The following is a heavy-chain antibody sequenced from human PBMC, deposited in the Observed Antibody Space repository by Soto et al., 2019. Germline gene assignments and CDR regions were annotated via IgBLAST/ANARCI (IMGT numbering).Heavy chain of an antibody. CDR3: ARVRRGYSGYVVGYYYGMDV. Sequence: SETLSLTCAVYGGSFSGYYWSWIRQPPGKGLEWIGEINHSGSTNYNPSLKSRVTISVDTSKNQFSLKLSSVTAADTAVYYCARVRRGYSGYVVGYYYGMDVWGQGTTVTVSS. D-gene: IGHD5-12*01. CDR2: INHSGST. CDR1: GGSFSGYY. J-gene: IGHJ6*02. V-gene: IGHV4-34*01.